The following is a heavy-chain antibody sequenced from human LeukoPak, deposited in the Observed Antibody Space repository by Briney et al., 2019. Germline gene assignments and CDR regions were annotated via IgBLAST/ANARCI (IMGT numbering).Heavy chain of an antibody. V-gene: IGHV4-61*02. CDR1: GGSVSSGNYY. CDR3: ARAAASAYDL. Sequence: PSETLSLTCTVSGGSVSSGNYYWSWIRQPAGKGLEWIGRIYTSGNTNYNPSLKSRVSISVDTSKNQFSLKLTSVTAADTAVYYCARAAASAYDLWGRGTMVTVSS. D-gene: IGHD2-2*01. CDR2: IYTSGNT. J-gene: IGHJ3*01.